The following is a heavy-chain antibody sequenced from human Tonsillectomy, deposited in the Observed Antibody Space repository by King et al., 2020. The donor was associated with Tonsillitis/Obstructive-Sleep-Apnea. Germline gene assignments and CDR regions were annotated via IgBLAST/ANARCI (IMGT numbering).Heavy chain of an antibody. CDR1: GFTFSSYA. CDR2: ISGSGGST. D-gene: IGHD6-6*01. CDR3: AKDRFYSSSSDYWFDP. Sequence: VQLVESGGGLVQPGGSLRLSCAASGFTFSSYAMTWVRQAPGKGLEWVSAISGSGGSTYYAVSVKGRFTISRDNSKNTLYLQMNSLRAEDTAVYYCAKDRFYSSSSDYWFDPWGQGTLVTVSS. J-gene: IGHJ5*02. V-gene: IGHV3-23*04.